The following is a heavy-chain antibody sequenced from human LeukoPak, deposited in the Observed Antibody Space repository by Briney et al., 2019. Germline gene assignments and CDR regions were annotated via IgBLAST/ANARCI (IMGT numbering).Heavy chain of an antibody. V-gene: IGHV4-34*01. CDR2: INHSGST. D-gene: IGHD3-3*01. CDR1: GGSFSGYY. Sequence: KPSETLSLTCAVYGGSFSGYYWSWIRQPPGKGLEWIGEINHSGSTNYNPSLKSRVTISVDTSKNQFSLKLSSVTAADTAVYYCARGWQLRFLDHWGQGTLVTVSS. J-gene: IGHJ4*02. CDR3: ARGWQLRFLDH.